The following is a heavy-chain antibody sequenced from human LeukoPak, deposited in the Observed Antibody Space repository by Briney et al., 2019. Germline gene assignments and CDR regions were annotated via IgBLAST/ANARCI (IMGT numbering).Heavy chain of an antibody. CDR1: GFTFSDYY. J-gene: IGHJ3*02. D-gene: IGHD2-2*01. V-gene: IGHV3-11*04. CDR3: ARGGRNIVAVPAAIDI. Sequence: GGSLRLSCAASGFTFSDYYMSWIRQAPGKGLEWVSYISSSGSTIYYADSVKGQFTISRDNAKNSLYLQMNSLRAEDTAVYYCARGGRNIVAVPAAIDIWGQGTMVTVSS. CDR2: ISSSGSTI.